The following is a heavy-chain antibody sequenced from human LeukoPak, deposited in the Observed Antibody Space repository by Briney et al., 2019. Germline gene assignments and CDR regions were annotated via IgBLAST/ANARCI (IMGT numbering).Heavy chain of an antibody. CDR1: GFTFSSYA. Sequence: GGSLRLSCAASGFTFSSYAMSWVRQAPGKGLEWVAFIAYDGSKKYYAESVKGRFTISRDDSRNTLYLQMSALKTEDTAVYYCAKDYAVAGTYQSGGYYMDVWGKGTTVTVSS. D-gene: IGHD6-19*01. CDR2: IAYDGSKK. V-gene: IGHV3-30*04. J-gene: IGHJ6*03. CDR3: AKDYAVAGTYQSGGYYMDV.